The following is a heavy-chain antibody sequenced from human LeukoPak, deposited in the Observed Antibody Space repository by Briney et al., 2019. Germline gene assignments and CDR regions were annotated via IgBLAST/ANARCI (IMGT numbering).Heavy chain of an antibody. CDR3: TRGQANGVPDY. D-gene: IGHD2-8*01. J-gene: IGHJ4*02. CDR2: MNPNSGNT. V-gene: IGHV1-8*03. Sequence: ASVKDSCKASGYTFTSYDINWVRQATGQGLEWMGWMNPNSGNTGYAQKFQGRVTITRNTSISTAYMELSSLRSEDTAVYYCTRGQANGVPDYWGQGTLVTVSS. CDR1: GYTFTSYD.